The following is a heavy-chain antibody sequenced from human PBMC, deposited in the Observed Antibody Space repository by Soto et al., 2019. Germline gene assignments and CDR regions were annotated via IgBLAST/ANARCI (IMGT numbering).Heavy chain of an antibody. D-gene: IGHD3-3*01. CDR2: ITGSGGST. Sequence: PGGSLRLSCAASGFTFSSYALTWVRQAPGKGLEWVSAITGSGGSTYYADSVKGRFTVSRDNSKNTLYLQMNSLRAEDTAIYYCAKDALAYYDFWSWGQGTLVTVSS. CDR3: AKDALAYYDFWS. J-gene: IGHJ4*02. V-gene: IGHV3-23*01. CDR1: GFTFSSYA.